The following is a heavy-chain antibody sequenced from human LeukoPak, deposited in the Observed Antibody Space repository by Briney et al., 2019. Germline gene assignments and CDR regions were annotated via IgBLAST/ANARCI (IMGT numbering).Heavy chain of an antibody. CDR3: ARVDSWSYFSLDY. Sequence: SVKVSCKASGGTFSSYAISWVRQAPGQGLEWMGRIIPIFGTANYAQKFQGRVTITTDESTSTAYMELSSLRSEDTAVYYCARVDSWSYFSLDYWGQGTLVTDSS. V-gene: IGHV1-69*05. D-gene: IGHD1-26*01. CDR1: GGTFSSYA. J-gene: IGHJ4*02. CDR2: IIPIFGTA.